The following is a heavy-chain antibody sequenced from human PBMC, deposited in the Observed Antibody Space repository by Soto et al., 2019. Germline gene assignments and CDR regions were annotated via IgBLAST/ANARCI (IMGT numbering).Heavy chain of an antibody. CDR3: AKINYYYYYGMDV. CDR2: ISGSGGST. J-gene: IGHJ6*02. V-gene: IGHV3-23*01. Sequence: GGSMRLSCAASGFTFSSYAMSWVRQAPGKGLEWVSAISGSGGSTYYADSVKGRFTISRDNSKNTLYLQMNSLRAEDTAVYYCAKINYYYYYGMDVWGQGTTVTVSS. CDR1: GFTFSSYA.